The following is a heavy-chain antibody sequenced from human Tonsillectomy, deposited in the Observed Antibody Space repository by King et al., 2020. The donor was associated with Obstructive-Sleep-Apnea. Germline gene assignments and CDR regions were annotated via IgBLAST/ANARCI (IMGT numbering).Heavy chain of an antibody. CDR3: ASSLRYYSGWPSFDS. Sequence: MQLQESGPGLVKSSETLSLTCTVSGGSISSSLYYWGWIRQPPAKGLEWIGNIFYSGSTYYNPSLKNRVTISVDTSKNQFSLQLSSVTAADTAVYYCASSLRYYSGWPSFDSWGQGTLVTVSS. V-gene: IGHV4-39*07. J-gene: IGHJ4*02. CDR2: IFYSGST. CDR1: GGSISSSLYY. D-gene: IGHD6-19*01.